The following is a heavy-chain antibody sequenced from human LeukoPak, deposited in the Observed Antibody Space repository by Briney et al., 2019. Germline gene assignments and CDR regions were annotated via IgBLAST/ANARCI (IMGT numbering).Heavy chain of an antibody. CDR1: GFTFSDHY. V-gene: IGHV3-72*01. CDR3: TKLARALRDFDY. J-gene: IGHJ4*01. CDR2: SRDKGNSYTT. D-gene: IGHD3-10*01. Sequence: PGGSLRLSCAASGFTFSDHYIDWVRQAPGEGLERVGRSRDKGNSYTTAYAASVRGRFTISRDDSKNSLYLQMNSLKIEDTAVYYCTKLARALRDFDYWGQGTLVTVSS.